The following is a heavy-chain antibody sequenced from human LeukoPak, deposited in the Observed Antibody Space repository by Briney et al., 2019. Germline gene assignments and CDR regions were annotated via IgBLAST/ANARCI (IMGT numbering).Heavy chain of an antibody. CDR1: GGSITGSSYY. J-gene: IGHJ4*02. D-gene: IGHD5-18*01. Sequence: SETLSLTCTVSGGSITGSSYYWGWLRQPPGKGLEWIGSIHYSGSTYYNPSLKSRVTISVDRSKNQFSLKVSSVTAADTAVYYCARPSGYLYYFDCWGQGTLVTVSS. CDR3: ARPSGYLYYFDC. CDR2: IHYSGST. V-gene: IGHV4-39*07.